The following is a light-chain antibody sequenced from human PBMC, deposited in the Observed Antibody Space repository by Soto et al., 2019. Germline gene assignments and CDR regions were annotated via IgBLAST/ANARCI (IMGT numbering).Light chain of an antibody. CDR2: KAS. Sequence: DIPMTQSPSTLSASVGDRVTITCRASQSINNWLAWYQQKPGKAPKLLIYKASSLESGVPSRFSGSGYGTEFTLTISSLQPDDFATYYCQRYNSYTRTFGQGTRVEIK. J-gene: IGKJ1*01. CDR1: QSINNW. V-gene: IGKV1-5*03. CDR3: QRYNSYTRT.